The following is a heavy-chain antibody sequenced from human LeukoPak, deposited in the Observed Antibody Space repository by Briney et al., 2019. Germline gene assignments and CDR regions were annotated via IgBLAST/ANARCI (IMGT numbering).Heavy chain of an antibody. D-gene: IGHD3-22*01. CDR3: AKDRPNYYGSNGHYYRRDGDY. V-gene: IGHV3-23*01. CDR2: IKGGGAGA. CDR1: GFTFSNFA. J-gene: IGHJ4*02. Sequence: GGSLRLSCAASGFTFSNFAMHWVRQTPERGLEWVSSIKGGGAGAHYADSVEGRFTISRDNSKSTLYVQMNSLRAEDTAVYFCAKDRPNYYGSNGHYYRRDGDYWGQGTLVTVSS.